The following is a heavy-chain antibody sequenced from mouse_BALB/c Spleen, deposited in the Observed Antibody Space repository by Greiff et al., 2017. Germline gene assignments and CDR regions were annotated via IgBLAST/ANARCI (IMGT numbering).Heavy chain of an antibody. CDR1: GFTFSSYA. D-gene: IGHD2-12*01. V-gene: IGHV5-6-5*01. Sequence: EVKVVESGGGLVKPGGSLKLSCAASGFTFSSYAMSWVRQTPEKRLEWVASISSGGSTYYPDSVKGRFTISRDNARNNLYFQMSSLRSEDTAMYYCAGGFCCSYGGFAYWGQGTLVTVSA. CDR3: AGGFCCSYGGFAY. CDR2: ISSGGST. J-gene: IGHJ3*01.